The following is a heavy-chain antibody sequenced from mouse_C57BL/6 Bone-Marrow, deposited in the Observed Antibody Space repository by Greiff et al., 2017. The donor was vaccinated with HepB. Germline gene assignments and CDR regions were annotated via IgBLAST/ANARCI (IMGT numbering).Heavy chain of an antibody. CDR1: GFSLTSYA. D-gene: IGHD2-3*01. J-gene: IGHJ2*01. V-gene: IGHV2-9-1*01. CDR3: ARKKGGYSSFDY. Sequence: QVQLKESGPGLVAPSQSLSITCTVSGFSLTSYAISWVRQPPGKGLERLGVIWTGGGTNYNSALKSRLSISKDNSKSQVFLKMNSLQTDDTARYYCARKKGGYSSFDYWGQGTTLTVSS. CDR2: IWTGGGT.